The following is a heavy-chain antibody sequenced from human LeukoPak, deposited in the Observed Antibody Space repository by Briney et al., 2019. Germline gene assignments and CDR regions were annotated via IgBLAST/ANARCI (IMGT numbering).Heavy chain of an antibody. CDR2: IYYSGST. D-gene: IGHD6-13*01. CDR1: GGSISSYY. V-gene: IGHV4-59*01. CDR3: ARDQGNTIAAAGPYVYYYYGMDV. Sequence: SETLSPTCTVSGGSISSYYWSWIRQPPGKGLEWIGYIYYSGSTNYNPSLKSRVTISVDTSKNQFSLKLSSVTAADTAVYYCARDQGNTIAAAGPYVYYYYGMDVWGQGTTVTVSS. J-gene: IGHJ6*02.